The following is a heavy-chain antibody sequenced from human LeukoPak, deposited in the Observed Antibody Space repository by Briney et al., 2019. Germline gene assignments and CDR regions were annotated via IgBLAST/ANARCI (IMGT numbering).Heavy chain of an antibody. J-gene: IGHJ4*02. D-gene: IGHD5-12*01. CDR3: ARDPRGYSGYDLDY. V-gene: IGHV3-23*01. Sequence: LPGGSLRLSCAASGFTFSSYEMNWVRQAPGKGLEWVSGISGSGGSRYYADSVKGRFTISRDNSKNTLYLQMNSLRADDTAVYYCARDPRGYSGYDLDYWGQGTLVTVSS. CDR1: GFTFSSYE. CDR2: ISGSGGSR.